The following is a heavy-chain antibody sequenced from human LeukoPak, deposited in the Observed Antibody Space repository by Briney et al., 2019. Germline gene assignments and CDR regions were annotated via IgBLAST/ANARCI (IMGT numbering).Heavy chain of an antibody. J-gene: IGHJ5*02. CDR2: IIPIFGTA. CDR3: ARGGLGYCSSTSCRLWFDP. V-gene: IGHV1-69*13. CDR1: GYTFTSYA. D-gene: IGHD2-2*01. Sequence: SVKVSCKASGYTFTSYAISWVRQAPGQGLEWMGGIIPIFGTANYAQKFQGRVTITADESTSTAYMELSSLRSEDTAVYYCARGGLGYCSSTSCRLWFDPWGQGTLVTVSS.